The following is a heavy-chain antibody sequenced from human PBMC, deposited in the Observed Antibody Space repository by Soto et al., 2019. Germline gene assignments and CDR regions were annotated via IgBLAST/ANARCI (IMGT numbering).Heavy chain of an antibody. Sequence: ASETLSLTCTVSGGSISSGGYYWSWIRQHPGKGLEWIGYIYYSGSTYYNPSLKSRVTISVDTSKNQFSLRLSSVTAADTAVYYCARDSEDPYYYYGMDVWGQGTTVTVSS. CDR2: IYYSGST. CDR1: GGSISSGGYY. CDR3: ARDSEDPYYYYGMDV. J-gene: IGHJ6*02. V-gene: IGHV4-31*03.